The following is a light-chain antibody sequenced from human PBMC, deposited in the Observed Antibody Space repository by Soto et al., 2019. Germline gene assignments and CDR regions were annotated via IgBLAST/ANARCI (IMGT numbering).Light chain of an antibody. CDR1: SSDVGSYNL. Sequence: QSALTHPASVSWSPGHSITISCTGTSSDVGSYNLVSWYQQHPGKAPKLMIYEGSKRPSGVSNRFSGSKSGNTASLTISGLQAEEEADHYCCSYAGSTTYVFGTGTKVTVL. V-gene: IGLV2-23*01. CDR2: EGS. J-gene: IGLJ1*01. CDR3: CSYAGSTTYV.